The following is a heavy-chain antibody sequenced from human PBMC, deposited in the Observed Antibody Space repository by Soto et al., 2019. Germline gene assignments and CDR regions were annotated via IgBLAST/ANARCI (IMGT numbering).Heavy chain of an antibody. CDR3: ATSSSLYFYRAFDI. CDR1: GFTFSSYA. Sequence: EVQLLESGGGLVQPGGSLRLSCAASGFTFSSYAMSWVRQAPGKGLEWVSAISGSGGSTYYADSVKGRFTISRDNSKNTLDLQMNSLRAEDTAVYYWATSSSLYFYRAFDIWGQGTMVTVSS. D-gene: IGHD6-13*01. CDR2: ISGSGGST. V-gene: IGHV3-23*01. J-gene: IGHJ3*02.